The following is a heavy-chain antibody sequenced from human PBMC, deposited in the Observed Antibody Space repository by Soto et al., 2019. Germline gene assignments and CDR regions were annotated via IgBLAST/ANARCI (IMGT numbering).Heavy chain of an antibody. CDR1: GGSISSYY. J-gene: IGHJ6*02. Sequence: SETLSLTCTVSGGSISSYYWSWIRQPPGKGLEWIGYIYYSGSTNYNPSLKSRVTISVDTSKNQFSLKLSSVTAADTAVYYCARSPRVTIFGVVKRGYYYGMDVWGQGXTVTVSS. CDR2: IYYSGST. V-gene: IGHV4-59*01. D-gene: IGHD3-3*01. CDR3: ARSPRVTIFGVVKRGYYYGMDV.